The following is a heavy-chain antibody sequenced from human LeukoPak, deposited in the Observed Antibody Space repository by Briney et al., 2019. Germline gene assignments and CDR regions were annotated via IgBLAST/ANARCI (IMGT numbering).Heavy chain of an antibody. CDR3: ARDAYDDASES. D-gene: IGHD3-3*01. Sequence: GGSLRLSCAASGFTFSNYAMSWVRQAPGKGLAWVSAISGSGDSTYYADSAKGRFTISRDNAKKLVYLQMNSLRAEDTAVYYCARDAYDDASESWGQGTLVTVSS. CDR1: GFTFSNYA. CDR2: ISGSGDST. V-gene: IGHV3-23*01. J-gene: IGHJ5*02.